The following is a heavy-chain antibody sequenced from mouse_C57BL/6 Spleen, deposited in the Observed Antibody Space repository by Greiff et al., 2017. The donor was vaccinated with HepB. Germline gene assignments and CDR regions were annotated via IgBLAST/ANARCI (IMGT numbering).Heavy chain of an antibody. J-gene: IGHJ2*01. CDR2: IYPGDGDT. Sequence: QVHVKQSGAELVKPGASVKISCKASGYAFSSYWMNWVKQRPGKGLEWIGQIYPGDGDTNYNGKFKGKATLTADKSSSTAYMQLSSLTSEDSAVYFCAREGGYGNYHYWGQGTTLTVSS. D-gene: IGHD2-10*02. V-gene: IGHV1-80*01. CDR1: GYAFSSYW. CDR3: AREGGYGNYHY.